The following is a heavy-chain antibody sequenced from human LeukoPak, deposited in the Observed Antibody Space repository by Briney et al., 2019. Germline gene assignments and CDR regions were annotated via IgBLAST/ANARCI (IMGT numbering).Heavy chain of an antibody. V-gene: IGHV3-23*01. Sequence: GGSLRLSCAASGFTFSSYAMSWVRQAPGKGLEWVSGISGSGTSTYYADSVKGRFTISRDNSKNTMSLQMNSLRAEDTAFYYCARGKGIAMSCFDSWGQGTLVTVSS. D-gene: IGHD6-13*01. CDR2: ISGSGTST. CDR3: ARGKGIAMSCFDS. CDR1: GFTFSSYA. J-gene: IGHJ4*02.